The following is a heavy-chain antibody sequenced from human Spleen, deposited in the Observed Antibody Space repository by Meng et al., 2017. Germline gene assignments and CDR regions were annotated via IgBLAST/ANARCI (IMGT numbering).Heavy chain of an antibody. D-gene: IGHD6-13*01. V-gene: IGHV4-61*01. CDR3: ARATAAGFDY. CDR1: GASVISGSYS. CDR2: IYYNGST. J-gene: IGHJ4*02. Sequence: QVQPQESGPGLVRPSETLSLTCTVSGASVISGSYSWSWIRQPPGKGLEWIGHIYYNGSTNYNPSLKSRVTISVDTSKKQFSLNLRSVTAADTAVYYCARATAAGFDYWGQGTLVTVSS.